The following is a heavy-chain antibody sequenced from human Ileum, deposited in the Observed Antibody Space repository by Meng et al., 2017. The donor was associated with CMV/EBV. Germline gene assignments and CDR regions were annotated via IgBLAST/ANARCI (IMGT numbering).Heavy chain of an antibody. CDR3: ARGREYSSSDY. J-gene: IGHJ4*02. CDR2: VFYNGLP. V-gene: IGHV4-39*07. Sequence: GSLRLSCTVSGGSISSSTYYWGWIRQPPGKGPEWIASVFYNGLPYYNPSLKSRVTILVDTSKNQFSLRVTSLTAADTAIYYCARGREYSSSDYWGQGTLVTVSS. D-gene: IGHD2/OR15-2a*01. CDR1: GGSISSSTYY.